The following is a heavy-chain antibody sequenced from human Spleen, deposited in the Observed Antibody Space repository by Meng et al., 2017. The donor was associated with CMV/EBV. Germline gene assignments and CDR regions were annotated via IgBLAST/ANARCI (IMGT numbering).Heavy chain of an antibody. Sequence: QVQLPESGPGLVEPSETLSLTCIGSGDSIGTYYWTWIRQPAGKGLEWIGHIFTSGSTNYSPSLKSRVTMSIDPSKNQFSLKLSSVTAADTAVYYCARGAHYYPRYFDYWGQGALVTVSS. CDR3: ARGAHYYPRYFDY. CDR2: IFTSGST. J-gene: IGHJ4*02. V-gene: IGHV4-4*07. D-gene: IGHD3-10*01. CDR1: GDSIGTYY.